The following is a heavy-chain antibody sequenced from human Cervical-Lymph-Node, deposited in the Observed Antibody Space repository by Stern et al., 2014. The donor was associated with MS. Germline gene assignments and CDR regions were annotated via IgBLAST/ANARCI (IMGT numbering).Heavy chain of an antibody. CDR2: FDPEDDET. Sequence: VQLVQSGAEVKKPGASVKVSCKISGYTLTDLSIHWVRQAPGKGLEWMGGFDPEDDETKYAQMFQGRVTMTEDTSTDTAYMELSSLRSDDTAVYYCATRVSGGSSNSYYFDYWGQGTLVTVSS. CDR3: ATRVSGGSSNSYYFDY. D-gene: IGHD1-26*01. J-gene: IGHJ4*02. CDR1: GYTLTDLS. V-gene: IGHV1-24*01.